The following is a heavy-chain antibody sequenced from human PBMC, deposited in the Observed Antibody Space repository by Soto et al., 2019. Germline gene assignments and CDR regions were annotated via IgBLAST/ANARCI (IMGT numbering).Heavy chain of an antibody. CDR1: GYTFTNYA. V-gene: IGHV1-3*01. J-gene: IGHJ4*02. Sequence: ASVKVSCKASGYTFTNYAMHWVRQAPGQRLEWMGWINAGNGNTKYSQKFQGRVTTTRDTSASTAYMELSSLRSEDTAVYYYARVSGYYLPDYWGQGTLVTVSS. CDR3: ARVSGYYLPDY. D-gene: IGHD5-12*01. CDR2: INAGNGNT.